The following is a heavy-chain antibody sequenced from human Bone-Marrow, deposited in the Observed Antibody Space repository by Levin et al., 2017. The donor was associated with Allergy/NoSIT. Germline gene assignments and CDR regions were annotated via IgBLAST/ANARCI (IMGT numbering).Heavy chain of an antibody. J-gene: IGHJ4*02. D-gene: IGHD6-13*01. V-gene: IGHV3-23*01. Sequence: GGSLRLSCAASGFTFSSYAMSWVRQAPGKGLEWVSHITSGSSGTFYSGSVKGRFTISRDNSKTTLYLQMNSLRAEDTAVYYCARDPNSAAGPSHFDSWGQGTLVTVSS. CDR2: ITSGSSGT. CDR3: ARDPNSAAGPSHFDS. CDR1: GFTFSSYA.